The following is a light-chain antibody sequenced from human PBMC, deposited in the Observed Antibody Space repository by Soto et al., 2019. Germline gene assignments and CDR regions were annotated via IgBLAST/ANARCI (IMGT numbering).Light chain of an antibody. Sequence: QSVLTQPASVSGSPGQSITISCTGTSSDVGGYNYVSWYQQHPGKAPKLMIYDVSNRPSGVSNRFSGSKSGNTASLTISGLQAEDEADSYCNSYTSSSPPFGTGTKVTVL. V-gene: IGLV2-14*01. J-gene: IGLJ1*01. CDR1: SSDVGGYNY. CDR3: NSYTSSSPP. CDR2: DVS.